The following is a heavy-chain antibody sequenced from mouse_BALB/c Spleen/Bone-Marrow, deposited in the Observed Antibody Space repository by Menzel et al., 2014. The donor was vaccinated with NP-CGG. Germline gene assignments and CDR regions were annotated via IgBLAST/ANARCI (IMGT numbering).Heavy chain of an antibody. J-gene: IGHJ4*01. Sequence: VQLHQSGAELVRPGTSVKVSCKASGYAFTNYLIEWVKQRPGQGLEWIGVINPGSGGTNYSEKFKGKATLTADKSSSTAYLQRSSLTSDDSAVYFCARRLTGTSAMDYWGQGTSVTVSS. CDR3: ARRLTGTSAMDY. CDR1: GYAFTNYL. CDR2: INPGSGGT. D-gene: IGHD2-14*01. V-gene: IGHV1-54*01.